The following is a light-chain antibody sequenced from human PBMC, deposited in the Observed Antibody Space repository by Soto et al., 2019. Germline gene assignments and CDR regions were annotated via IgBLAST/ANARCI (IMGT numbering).Light chain of an antibody. CDR1: QSVTNSY. CDR2: GAS. Sequence: EIVLTQSPGTLSLSQGERATLSCRASQSVTNSYLAWYQQKPGQAPRLLIYGASTRATGIPDRFSGSGSGTDFTLTISSLEPEDFAVYYCQQRSNWPPVFGGGTKVDIK. J-gene: IGKJ4*01. CDR3: QQRSNWPPV. V-gene: IGKV3D-20*02.